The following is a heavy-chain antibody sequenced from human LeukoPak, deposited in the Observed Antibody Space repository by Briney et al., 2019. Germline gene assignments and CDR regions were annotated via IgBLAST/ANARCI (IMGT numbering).Heavy chain of an antibody. D-gene: IGHD4-11*01. CDR3: ARGNYSYRPFDY. CDR1: GFTFRSYA. CDR2: ISYDGSNK. V-gene: IGHV3-30-3*01. Sequence: PGGSLRLSCAASGFTFRSYAMHWVRQAPGKGLEWVAVISYDGSNKYYADSVKGRFTISRDNSKNTLYLQMNSLRAEDTAVYYCARGNYSYRPFDYWGQGTLVTVSS. J-gene: IGHJ4*02.